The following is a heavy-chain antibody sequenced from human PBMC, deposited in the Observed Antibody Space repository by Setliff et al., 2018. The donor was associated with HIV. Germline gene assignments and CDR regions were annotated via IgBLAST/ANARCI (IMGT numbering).Heavy chain of an antibody. J-gene: IGHJ4*02. V-gene: IGHV1-69*10. D-gene: IGHD3-16*02. CDR1: GISFSSYP. CDR2: FIPILGKV. CDR3: ARGGAVELWFRYFDF. Sequence: SVKVSCKASGISFSSYPISWVRQAPGQGLEWMGVFIPILGKVHYAQKFQGRVTITADESTSTVYMGLSSLKSEDTAVYYCARGGAVELWFRYFDFWGQGTLVTVSS.